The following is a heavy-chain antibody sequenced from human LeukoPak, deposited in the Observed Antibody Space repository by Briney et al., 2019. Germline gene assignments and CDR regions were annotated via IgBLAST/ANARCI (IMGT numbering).Heavy chain of an antibody. CDR1: GFTFSGFA. Sequence: GGSLRLSCAASGFTFSGFAMSWVRRTPGKGLEWVSGISGSGDNTLYADSVKGRFTISRDNSKNTLYLQMNSLRAEDTAVYYCAKGIAAADRKRDLTRYYFDYWGQGTLVTVSS. V-gene: IGHV3-23*01. CDR3: AKGIAAADRKRDLTRYYFDY. D-gene: IGHD6-13*01. J-gene: IGHJ4*02. CDR2: ISGSGDNT.